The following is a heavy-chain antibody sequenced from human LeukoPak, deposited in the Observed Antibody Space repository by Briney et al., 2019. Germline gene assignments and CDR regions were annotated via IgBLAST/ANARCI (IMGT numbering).Heavy chain of an antibody. CDR2: INPNSGGT. CDR1: GYTFTGYY. V-gene: IGHV1-2*02. Sequence: ASVKVSCKASGYTFTGYYMHWVRQAPGQGLEGMGWINPNSGGTNYAQKFQGRVTMTRDTSISTAYMELSRLRSDDTAVYYCARDPAYYYDSSGYYYMDVWGKGTTVTISS. CDR3: ARDPAYYYDSSGYYYMDV. J-gene: IGHJ6*03. D-gene: IGHD3-22*01.